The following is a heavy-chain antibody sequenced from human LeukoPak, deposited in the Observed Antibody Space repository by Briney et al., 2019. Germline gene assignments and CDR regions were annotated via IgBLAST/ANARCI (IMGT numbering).Heavy chain of an antibody. J-gene: IGHJ4*02. CDR1: GGSISSGDFP. CDR3: ARGFYGAGSHFDY. D-gene: IGHD3-10*01. V-gene: IGHV4-30-2*01. CDR2: IFHTGHT. Sequence: SQTLSLTCAVSGGSISSGDFPWSWIRQPPGKGLEWIGYIFHTGHTSYNPSLKSRVTVSVDMSKNQLSLRLTSVTAADTAVYYCARGFYGAGSHFDYWGQGTLVTVSS.